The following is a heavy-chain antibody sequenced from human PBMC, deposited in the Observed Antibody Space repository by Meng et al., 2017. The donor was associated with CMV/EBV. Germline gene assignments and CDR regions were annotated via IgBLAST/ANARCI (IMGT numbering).Heavy chain of an antibody. CDR3: ASTPQYYSDGSGYLVSGGN. J-gene: IGHJ4*02. CDR2: ISSSSTTI. Sequence: GESLKISCAASGFTFSTYSMNWFRQAPGKGLEWVPYISSSSTTIYYADSVKGRFTISRDNAKYSLYLQMKNLRAQDTAVYYCASTPQYYSDGSGYLVSGGNWGQGTLVTVSS. V-gene: IGHV3-48*04. CDR1: GFTFSTYS. D-gene: IGHD3-22*01.